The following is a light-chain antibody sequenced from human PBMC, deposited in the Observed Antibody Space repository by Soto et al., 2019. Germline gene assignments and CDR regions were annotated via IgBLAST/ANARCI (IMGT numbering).Light chain of an antibody. J-gene: IGKJ1*01. Sequence: IQETQSTSTLSASVGDSVTITCRASQDLTNDLGWYQQKPGKAPKGLVYAASTLQPGVPQRFSGSGSGTEFTLTISSLQTDDYSTYYCQQYHSYWTFGQGTRVDI. CDR1: QDLTND. CDR3: QQYHSYWT. CDR2: AAS. V-gene: IGKV1-17*01.